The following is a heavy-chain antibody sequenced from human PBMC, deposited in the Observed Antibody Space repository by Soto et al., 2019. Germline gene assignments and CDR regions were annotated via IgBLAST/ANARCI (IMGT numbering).Heavy chain of an antibody. Sequence: EVQLVESGGGLVQPGGSLRLSCAASGFTFSDYWMSWVRQAPGKGLEWVANIKQDGSEKYYVDSVDGRFTISRDNAKNSLYLQMNSLRAEDTAVYYCARDGVITFGGVIVLDYWGLGTLVTVSS. J-gene: IGHJ4*02. CDR2: IKQDGSEK. CDR3: ARDGVITFGGVIVLDY. D-gene: IGHD3-16*02. CDR1: GFTFSDYW. V-gene: IGHV3-7*01.